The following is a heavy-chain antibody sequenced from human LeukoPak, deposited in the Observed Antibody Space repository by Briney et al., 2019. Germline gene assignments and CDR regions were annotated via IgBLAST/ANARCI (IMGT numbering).Heavy chain of an antibody. CDR2: IHHTGST. CDR3: AKDTFPTTVFDY. V-gene: IGHV4-38-2*02. Sequence: SETLSLTCTVSGYSINSGYYWGWIRQPPGKGLEWVASIHHTGSTYYNPSLRSRVTILVDTSTNHFSLKLSSVAAADTAVYYCAKDTFPTTVFDYWGQGTLVTVSS. D-gene: IGHD4-17*01. CDR1: GYSINSGYY. J-gene: IGHJ4*02.